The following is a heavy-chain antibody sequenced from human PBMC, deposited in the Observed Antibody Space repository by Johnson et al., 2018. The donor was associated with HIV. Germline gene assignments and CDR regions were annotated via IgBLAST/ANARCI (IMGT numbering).Heavy chain of an antibody. J-gene: IGHJ3*02. V-gene: IGHV3-30*02. D-gene: IGHD6-25*01. CDR2: IWYDGSNK. Sequence: QVQLVESGGGVVWPGGSLRLSCAASGFTFDDYGMSWVRQAPGKGLEWVAVIWYDGSNKYYADSVKGRFTISRDNSKNTLYLQMNSLRAEDTALYYCVKDLSSGYYTDALHIWGQGTMVTVSS. CDR1: GFTFDDYG. CDR3: VKDLSSGYYTDALHI.